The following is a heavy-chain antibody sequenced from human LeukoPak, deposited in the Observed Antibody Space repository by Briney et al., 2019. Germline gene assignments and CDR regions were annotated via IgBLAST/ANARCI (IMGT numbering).Heavy chain of an antibody. J-gene: IGHJ4*02. D-gene: IGHD5-24*01. CDR2: IYTSGST. V-gene: IGHV4-61*02. CDR1: GGSISSGSYY. CDR3: ASRGVAKII. Sequence: KPSQTLSLTCTVSGGSISSGSYYWSWIRQPAGKGLEWIGRIYTSGSTDYNPSLKSRVTISVDTSKNQFSLKLSSVTAAEPPVYYWASRGVAKIIWGQEPLVTVPS.